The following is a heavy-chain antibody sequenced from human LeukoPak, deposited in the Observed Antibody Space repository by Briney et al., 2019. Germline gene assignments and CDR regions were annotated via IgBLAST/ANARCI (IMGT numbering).Heavy chain of an antibody. J-gene: IGHJ3*02. CDR2: INWNGGST. Sequence: GGSLRLSCAASGFTFSSYAMSWVRQAPGKGLEWVSGINWNGGSTGYADSVKGRFTISRDNAKNSLYLQMNSLRAEDTALYHCARGSSSSWYRMAFDIWGQGTMVTVSS. V-gene: IGHV3-20*01. D-gene: IGHD6-13*01. CDR1: GFTFSSYA. CDR3: ARGSSSSWYRMAFDI.